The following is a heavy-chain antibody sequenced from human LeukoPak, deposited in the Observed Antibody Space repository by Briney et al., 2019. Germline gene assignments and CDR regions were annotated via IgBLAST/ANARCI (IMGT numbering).Heavy chain of an antibody. D-gene: IGHD3-3*01. CDR2: IYYSGST. CDR1: GGSISSGGYY. J-gene: IGHJ6*03. V-gene: IGHV4-31*03. Sequence: SQTLSLTCTVSGGSISSGGYYWSWIRQHPGKGPEWIGYIYYSGSTYYNPSLKSRVTISVDTSKNQFSLKLSSVTAADTAVYYCARASYYDFWSGYRDKDYYYYMDVWGKGTTATVSS. CDR3: ARASYYDFWSGYRDKDYYYYMDV.